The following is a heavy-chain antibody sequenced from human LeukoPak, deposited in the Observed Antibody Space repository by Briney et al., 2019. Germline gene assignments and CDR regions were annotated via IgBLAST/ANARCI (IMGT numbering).Heavy chain of an antibody. V-gene: IGHV4-34*01. CDR3: APIFGDYSDFDS. Sequence: SETLSLTCAVYGGSFSGYYWSWIRQPPGKGLEWIGEITHHGSTNYNPSLKSRVTISVDTPKNQFSLKLSSVAAADTAVYYCAPIFGDYSDFDSWGQGTLVTVSS. CDR1: GGSFSGYY. J-gene: IGHJ4*02. D-gene: IGHD4-17*01. CDR2: ITHHGST.